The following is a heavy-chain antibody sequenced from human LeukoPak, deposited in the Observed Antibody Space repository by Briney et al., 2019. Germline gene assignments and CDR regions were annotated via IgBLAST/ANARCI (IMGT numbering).Heavy chain of an antibody. V-gene: IGHV3-48*03. Sequence: GGSLRLSCAASGFTFSSYAMSWVRQAPGKGLEWVSYISSSGSTIYYADSVKGRFTISRDNAKNSLYLQMNSLRAEDTAVYYCARGGLRIAARTNWFDPWGQGTLVTVSS. CDR2: ISSSGSTI. CDR3: ARGGLRIAARTNWFDP. J-gene: IGHJ5*02. CDR1: GFTFSSYA. D-gene: IGHD6-6*01.